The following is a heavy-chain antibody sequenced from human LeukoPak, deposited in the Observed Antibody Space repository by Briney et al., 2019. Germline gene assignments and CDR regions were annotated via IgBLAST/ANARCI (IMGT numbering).Heavy chain of an antibody. CDR1: GGSISSSSYY. Sequence: SETLSLTCPVSGGSISSSSYYWAWIRQPPGKGLEWIGSIYYSGSTYYNPSLKSRVTISVDTSKNQFSLKLTSVTAADTAVYYCARGNDDFDYWGQGTLVTVSS. CDR3: ARGNDDFDY. D-gene: IGHD1-1*01. J-gene: IGHJ4*02. CDR2: IYYSGST. V-gene: IGHV4-39*01.